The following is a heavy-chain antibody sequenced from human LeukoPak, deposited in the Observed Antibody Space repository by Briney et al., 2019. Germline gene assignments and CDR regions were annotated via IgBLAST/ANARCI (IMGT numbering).Heavy chain of an antibody. V-gene: IGHV3-30*02. D-gene: IGHD2-2*01. Sequence: GGSLRLSCAASGFTFSSYGMHWVRQAPGKGLEWVAFIRYDGNNKYYADSVKGRFTISRDNSKNTLYLQMNSLRAEDTAVYYCAKGSIVVVPAAIFYWGQGTLVTVSS. CDR2: IRYDGNNK. CDR3: AKGSIVVVPAAIFY. J-gene: IGHJ4*02. CDR1: GFTFSSYG.